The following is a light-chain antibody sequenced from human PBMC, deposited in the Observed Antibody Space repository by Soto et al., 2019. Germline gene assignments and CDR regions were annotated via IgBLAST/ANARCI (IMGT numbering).Light chain of an antibody. J-gene: IGLJ3*02. V-gene: IGLV2-23*01. CDR2: EGS. CDR3: CSYAGSSGWV. Sequence: QSVLTQPASVSGSPGQSITISCTGTSSDVGSYNLVSWYQQHPGKAPKLMIYEGSKRPSGVSNRFSGSKSGNTASLTISGLKAEDEADYYCCSYAGSSGWVFGGGTKLTVL. CDR1: SSDVGSYNL.